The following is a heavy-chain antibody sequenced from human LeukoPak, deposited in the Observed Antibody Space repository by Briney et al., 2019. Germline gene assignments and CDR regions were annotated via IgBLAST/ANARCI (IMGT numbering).Heavy chain of an antibody. Sequence: SETLSLTCTVSGGSISSGDYYWSWIRQPPGKGLEWLGYINYSGSTYYNPSLKSGVPISVDTSKNQFYLKLSSVTAADTAVYYCARLADYGGNFIYYYYMDVWGKGTTVTVSS. J-gene: IGHJ6*03. CDR3: ARLADYGGNFIYYYYMDV. D-gene: IGHD4-23*01. CDR1: GGSISSGDYY. V-gene: IGHV4-30-4*08. CDR2: INYSGST.